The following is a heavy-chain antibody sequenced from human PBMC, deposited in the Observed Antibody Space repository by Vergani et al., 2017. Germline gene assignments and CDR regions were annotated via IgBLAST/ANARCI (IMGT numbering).Heavy chain of an antibody. V-gene: IGHV3-30*03. CDR2: ISYDGSNK. D-gene: IGHD3-9*01. CDR3: ARANSVDILTGYYIDAFDI. Sequence: VQLLESGGGLVQPGGSLRLSCAASGFTFSSYGMHWVRQAPGKGLEWVAVISYDGSNKYYADSVKGRFTISRDNAKNSLYLQMNSLRAEDTALYYCARANSVDILTGYYIDAFDIWGQGTMVTVSS. J-gene: IGHJ3*02. CDR1: GFTFSSYG.